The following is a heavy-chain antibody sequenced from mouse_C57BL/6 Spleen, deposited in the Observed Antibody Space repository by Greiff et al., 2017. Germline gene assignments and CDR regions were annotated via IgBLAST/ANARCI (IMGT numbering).Heavy chain of an antibody. J-gene: IGHJ3*01. Sequence: EVQVVESGEGLVKPGGSLKLSCAASGFTFSSYAMSWVRQTPEKRLEWVAYISSGGDYTYYADTVKGRFTISRDNARNTLYLQMSSLKSEDTAMYYCTRDYYDCAYWGQGTLVTVSA. CDR3: TRDYYDCAY. V-gene: IGHV5-9-1*02. D-gene: IGHD2-4*01. CDR1: GFTFSSYA. CDR2: ISSGGDYT.